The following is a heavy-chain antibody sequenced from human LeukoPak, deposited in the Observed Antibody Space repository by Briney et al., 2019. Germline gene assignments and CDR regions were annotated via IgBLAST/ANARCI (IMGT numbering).Heavy chain of an antibody. CDR3: AKDANYYDSSGYYYPGY. CDR2: IRYDGSNK. CDR1: GFTFSSYG. V-gene: IGHV3-30*02. D-gene: IGHD3-22*01. Sequence: GGSLRLSCAAFGFTFSSYGMHWVRQAPGKGLEWVAFIRYDGSNKYYADSVKGRFTISRDNSKNTLYLQMNSLRAEDTAVYYCAKDANYYDSSGYYYPGYWGQGTLVTVSS. J-gene: IGHJ4*02.